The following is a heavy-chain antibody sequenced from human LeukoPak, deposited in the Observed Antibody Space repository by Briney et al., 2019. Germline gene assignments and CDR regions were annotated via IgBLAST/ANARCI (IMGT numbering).Heavy chain of an antibody. CDR3: ARMRANWYEDY. CDR1: GFTFSSYS. Sequence: GGSLRLSCAASGFTFSSYSFNWVRQVPGKGLEWVSSITTTFYTYYTDSVKGRFTISRDNAKNSLYLQMISLRAEDTAVYYCARMRANWYEDYWGQGTLVTVSS. V-gene: IGHV3-21*01. CDR2: ITTTFYT. D-gene: IGHD6-13*01. J-gene: IGHJ4*02.